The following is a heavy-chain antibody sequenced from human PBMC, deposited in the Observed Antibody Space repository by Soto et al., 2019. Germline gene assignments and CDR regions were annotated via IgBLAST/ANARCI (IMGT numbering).Heavy chain of an antibody. Sequence: SEDLCLRYTVSGGTLRPSEQLGCLRQPEGKGLEWIGETYHSGSTNYNPSLKSRVTISVDKSKNQFSLKLSSVTAADTAVYYCGGVLVPAAMGYYYGMDVWVQGTTVT. V-gene: IGHV4-4*02. D-gene: IGHD2-2*01. J-gene: IGHJ6*02. CDR3: GGVLVPAAMGYYYGMDV. CDR1: GGTLRPSEQ. CDR2: TYHSGST.